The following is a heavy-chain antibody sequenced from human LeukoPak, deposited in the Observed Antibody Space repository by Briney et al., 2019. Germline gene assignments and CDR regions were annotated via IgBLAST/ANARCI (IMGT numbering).Heavy chain of an antibody. J-gene: IGHJ4*02. CDR3: ARLVWDGDY. CDR2: IYSGGST. CDR1: GFTFTKFW. D-gene: IGHD1-26*01. V-gene: IGHV3-66*04. Sequence: GGSLRLSCEASGFTFTKFWMSWVRQAPGKGLEWVSVIYSGGSTYYADSVKGRFTISRDNSKNTLYLQMNSLRAEDTAVYYCARLVWDGDYWGQGTLVTVSS.